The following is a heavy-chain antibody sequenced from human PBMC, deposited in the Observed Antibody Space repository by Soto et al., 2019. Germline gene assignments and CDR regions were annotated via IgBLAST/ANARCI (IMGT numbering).Heavy chain of an antibody. Sequence: QVQLVQSGAEVKKPGASVKVSCKASGYTFTSYGISWVRQAPGQGLEWMGWISAYNGNTNYAQKLQGRVTMTTDTSXXTXYXXLRSLRSDDTAVYYCARVARLSIVGATPYYYGMDVWGQGTTVTVSS. CDR1: GYTFTSYG. D-gene: IGHD1-26*01. V-gene: IGHV1-18*01. CDR3: ARVARLSIVGATPYYYGMDV. CDR2: ISAYNGNT. J-gene: IGHJ6*02.